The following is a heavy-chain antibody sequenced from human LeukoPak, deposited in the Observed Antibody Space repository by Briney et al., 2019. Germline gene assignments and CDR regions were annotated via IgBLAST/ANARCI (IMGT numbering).Heavy chain of an antibody. Sequence: GKSLRLSCAASGFTFSSYGMHWVRQAPGKGLEWVAVIWYDGSNKYYADSVKGRFTISRDNSKNTLYPQMNSLRAEDTAVYYCARGPRGYSYGLDYWGQGTLVTVSS. V-gene: IGHV3-33*01. D-gene: IGHD5-18*01. CDR2: IWYDGSNK. CDR3: ARGPRGYSYGLDY. J-gene: IGHJ4*02. CDR1: GFTFSSYG.